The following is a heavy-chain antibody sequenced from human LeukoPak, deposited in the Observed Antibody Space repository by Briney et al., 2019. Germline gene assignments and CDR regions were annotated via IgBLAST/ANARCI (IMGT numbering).Heavy chain of an antibody. CDR2: IWYDGSNK. Sequence: GGSLRLSCPASGFTFSSYGMHWVRQAPGKGLEWVAVIWYDGSNKYYADSVKGRFTISRDNSKNTLYLQMNSLRAEDTAVYYCARERIARYGMDVWGQGTTVTVSS. CDR3: ARERIARYGMDV. V-gene: IGHV3-33*01. D-gene: IGHD6-13*01. J-gene: IGHJ6*02. CDR1: GFTFSSYG.